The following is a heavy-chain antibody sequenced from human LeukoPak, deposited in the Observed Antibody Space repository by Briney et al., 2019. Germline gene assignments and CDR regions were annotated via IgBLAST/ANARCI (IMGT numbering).Heavy chain of an antibody. V-gene: IGHV3-23*01. Sequence: GGSLTLFCAASGFTFNSYAMNWVRQAPGKGLEWVSSISGSGSHTYYADSVQGRFTVSRDNSKNTVNLHLNTVRAEDTAVYYCAKERVSSGMMEGVLHMWGQGTTVSVSS. CDR1: GFTFNSYA. CDR3: AKERVSSGMMEGVLHM. J-gene: IGHJ3*02. D-gene: IGHD2-8*01. CDR2: ISGSGSHT.